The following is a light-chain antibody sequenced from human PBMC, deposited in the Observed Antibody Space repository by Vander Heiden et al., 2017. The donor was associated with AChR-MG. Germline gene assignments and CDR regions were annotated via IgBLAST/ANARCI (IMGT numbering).Light chain of an antibody. CDR2: END. Sequence: QSVLTQPPSVSAAPGPKVPISCSGSRSNSGSNYVSWYQHLPGAAPKLLIYENDKRPSGIPDRFSGSKSGTSATLDITGLQTGDEADYYCGSWDTSLNGGLFGGGTKLTVL. CDR1: RSNSGSNY. CDR3: GSWDTSLNGGL. J-gene: IGLJ2*01. V-gene: IGLV1-51*01.